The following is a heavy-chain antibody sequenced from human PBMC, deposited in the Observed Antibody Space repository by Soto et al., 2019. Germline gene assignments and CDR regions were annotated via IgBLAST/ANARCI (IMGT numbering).Heavy chain of an antibody. CDR2: IYHTGTT. J-gene: IGHJ4*02. V-gene: IGHV4-4*02. CDR1: GDSVSSNYY. D-gene: IGHD6-19*01. CDR3: ARSAGWYAVHS. Sequence: VQLQESGPGLLKPSGTLSLTCAVSGDSVSSNYYWCWVRQPPGKGLEWIGEIYHTGTTNYNPSLKSRVTISVDKSNNQFSLDLSSVTAADTAVYYCARSAGWYAVHSWGPGTLVTVSS.